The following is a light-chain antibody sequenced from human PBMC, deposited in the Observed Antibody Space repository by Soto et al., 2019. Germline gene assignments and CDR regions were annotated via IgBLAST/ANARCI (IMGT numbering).Light chain of an antibody. J-gene: IGKJ2*01. CDR3: QQYGSSYT. CDR1: QSVGGSY. V-gene: IGKV3-20*01. Sequence: EIVLTQSPGTLSLSPGERATLSCRASQSVGGSYLAWYQQRPGQAPRLLIYDASTRATGTPDRFSGSGSGTDFTLTISRLEPEDFAVYHCQQYGSSYTFGQGTRLEIK. CDR2: DAS.